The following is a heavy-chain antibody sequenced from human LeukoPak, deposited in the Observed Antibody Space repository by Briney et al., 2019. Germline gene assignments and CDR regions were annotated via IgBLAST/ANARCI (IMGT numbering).Heavy chain of an antibody. J-gene: IGHJ5*02. CDR3: ARDRLDGSGSYYTNWFDP. Sequence: ASETLSLTCTVSGASISSYSWSWIRQPPGKGLEWIGYIYYSGRTNNNPSLKSRVTISVDSSKNQFSLKLSSVTAADTAVYYCARDRLDGSGSYYTNWFDPWGQGTLVTVSS. V-gene: IGHV4-59*01. CDR1: GASISSYS. D-gene: IGHD3-10*01. CDR2: IYYSGRT.